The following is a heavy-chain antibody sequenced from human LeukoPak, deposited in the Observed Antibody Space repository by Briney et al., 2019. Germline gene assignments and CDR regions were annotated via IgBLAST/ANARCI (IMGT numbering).Heavy chain of an antibody. CDR1: DGSISNYY. J-gene: IGHJ4*02. CDR3: ARSRGTALITRFDY. Sequence: PSETLSLTCTVSDGSISNYYWSWIRQPAGKGLEWIGRINTSGSTNYNPSLESRVSLSVDTSNNQFSLKLNSVTAADTAVYFCARSRGTALITRFDYWGQGTLVTVSS. D-gene: IGHD5-18*01. CDR2: INTSGST. V-gene: IGHV4-4*07.